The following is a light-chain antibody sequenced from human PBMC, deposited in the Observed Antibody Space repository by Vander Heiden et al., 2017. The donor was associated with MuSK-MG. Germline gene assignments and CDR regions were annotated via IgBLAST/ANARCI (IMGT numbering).Light chain of an antibody. J-gene: IGKJ1*01. CDR3: QQYNSYSWT. CDR1: QSISSW. Sequence: IQMTPSPSTLSASEGDSVTITCRARQSISSWLAWYQQKPGKALKRLIYKASSLGSRGPSRCSSSGAGTEDTRPISSLQPDDFSADYCQQYNSYSWTFGQGTKVEIK. CDR2: KAS. V-gene: IGKV1-5*03.